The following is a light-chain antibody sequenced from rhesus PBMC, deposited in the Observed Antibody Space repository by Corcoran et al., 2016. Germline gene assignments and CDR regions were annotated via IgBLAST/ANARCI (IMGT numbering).Light chain of an antibody. Sequence: DIQMTQSPSSLSVSVGDTVTITCWASQGISNYLAWYQQKPGKAPKPLIYYSSNLESGVPSRFSGSGSETEFTRTISILQPGDFAMCSCQRHSSYPPWTFGPGTKVEVK. CDR1: QGISNY. V-gene: IGKV1S14*01. CDR2: YSS. CDR3: QRHSSYPPWT. J-gene: IGKJ1*01.